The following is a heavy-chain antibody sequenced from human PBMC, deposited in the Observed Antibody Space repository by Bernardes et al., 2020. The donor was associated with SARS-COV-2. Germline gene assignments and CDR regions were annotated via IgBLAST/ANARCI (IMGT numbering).Heavy chain of an antibody. CDR2: ISSSSSYI. D-gene: IGHD3-22*01. CDR3: ATYDSTGFYYGA. J-gene: IGHJ5*02. V-gene: IGHV3-21*06. Sequence: GSLRLSCAASGFTFTNHTMNWVRQAPGKGLEWVSSISSSSSYIFYADEVKGRFTISRDNAKNSVYLQMNSLRAEDTAVYYCATYDSTGFYYGAWGQGTLVTVSS. CDR1: GFTFTNHT.